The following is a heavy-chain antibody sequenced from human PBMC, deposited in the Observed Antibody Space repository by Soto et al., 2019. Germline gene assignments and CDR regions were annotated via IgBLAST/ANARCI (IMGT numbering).Heavy chain of an antibody. V-gene: IGHV4-4*02. J-gene: IGHJ4*02. Sequence: QVQLQESGPGLVKPSETLSLTCAVSGGSISSETWWSWVRQPPGKGLEWIGEIFRTGSTNYNPSLKSRVTISLGKSKNQFSLKLSSVTAADTAVYYCARVAPALDYWGQGTLVTVSS. CDR2: IFRTGST. CDR1: GGSISSETW. CDR3: ARVAPALDY.